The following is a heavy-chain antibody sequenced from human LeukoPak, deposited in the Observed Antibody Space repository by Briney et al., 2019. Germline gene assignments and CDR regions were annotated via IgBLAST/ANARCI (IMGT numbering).Heavy chain of an antibody. CDR1: GYTFTVYY. J-gene: IGHJ6*02. V-gene: IGHV1-2*02. CDR3: AIDFWSGYGMDV. Sequence: GASVNVSFKASGYTFTVYYMHWVRQAPGQGREGMGWINPNSGGTNYAQKFQGRVTMTRDTSISTAYMELSRLRSDDTAVYYCAIDFWSGYGMDVWGQGTTVTVSS. D-gene: IGHD3-3*01. CDR2: INPNSGGT.